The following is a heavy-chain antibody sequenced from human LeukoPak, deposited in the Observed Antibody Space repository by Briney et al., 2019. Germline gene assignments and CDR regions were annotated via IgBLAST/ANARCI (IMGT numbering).Heavy chain of an antibody. Sequence: GGSLRLSCGASGFTFGTYWMHWVRQAPGKGLVWVSGINSDGGTTTYADSVKGRFTISRDNAKNSLYLQMNSLRAEDTAVYYCAREDGYNQRGDAFDIWGQGTMVTVSS. CDR1: GFTFGTYW. V-gene: IGHV3-74*01. CDR2: INSDGGTT. D-gene: IGHD5-24*01. CDR3: AREDGYNQRGDAFDI. J-gene: IGHJ3*02.